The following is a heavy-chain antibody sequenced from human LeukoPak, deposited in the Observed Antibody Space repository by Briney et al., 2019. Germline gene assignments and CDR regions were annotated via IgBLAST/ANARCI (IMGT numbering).Heavy chain of an antibody. V-gene: IGHV3-23*01. Sequence: GGSLRLSCAASGFTFSSYAMSWVRQAPGKGLEWVSAISCSGGSTYYADSVKGRFTISRDNSKNTLYLQMNSLRAEDTAVYYCSKGHCSSTSCLSSAEYFQYWGQGTLVTVSS. D-gene: IGHD2-2*01. CDR2: ISCSGGST. J-gene: IGHJ1*01. CDR3: SKGHCSSTSCLSSAEYFQY. CDR1: GFTFSSYA.